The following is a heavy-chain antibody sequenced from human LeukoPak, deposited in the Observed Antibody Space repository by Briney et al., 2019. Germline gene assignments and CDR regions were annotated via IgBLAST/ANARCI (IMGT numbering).Heavy chain of an antibody. Sequence: ASVKVSCKASGFPFSSYYVHWVRQAPGQGLEWLGIINPSGGSTFYAENFQGSVTMTRDMSTSTAYMELRSLRSDDTAVYYCARDGGRGVLSDYWGQGTLVTVSS. CDR3: ARDGGRGVLSDY. J-gene: IGHJ4*02. CDR2: INPSGGST. D-gene: IGHD2-8*01. CDR1: GFPFSSYY. V-gene: IGHV1-46*01.